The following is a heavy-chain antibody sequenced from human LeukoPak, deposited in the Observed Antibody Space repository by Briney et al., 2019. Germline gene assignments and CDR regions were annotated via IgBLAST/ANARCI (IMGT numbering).Heavy chain of an antibody. CDR2: ISSSGSTI. J-gene: IGHJ2*01. Sequence: GGSLRLSCAASGFTFSSYEMNWVRQAPGKGLEWVSYISSSGSTIYYADSVKGRFTISRDNAKNPLYLQMNSLRAEDTAVYYCARARRDGYNWANWYFDLWGRGTLVTVSS. V-gene: IGHV3-48*03. CDR3: ARARRDGYNWANWYFDL. D-gene: IGHD5-24*01. CDR1: GFTFSSYE.